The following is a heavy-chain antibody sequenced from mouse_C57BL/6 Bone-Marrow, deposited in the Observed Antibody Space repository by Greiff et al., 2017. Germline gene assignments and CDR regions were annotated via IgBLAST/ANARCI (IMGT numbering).Heavy chain of an antibody. V-gene: IGHV1-55*01. D-gene: IGHD1-1*01. CDR3: ARNPSLGSSYEAY. Sequence: QVQLQQPGAELVKPGASVKMSCKASGYTFTSYWITWVKQRPGQGLEWIGDIYPGSGSTNYNEKFKSKATLTVDTSSSTAYMQLSSLTAEDSAVYYWARNPSLGSSYEAYWGQGTLVTVSA. CDR2: IYPGSGST. J-gene: IGHJ3*01. CDR1: GYTFTSYW.